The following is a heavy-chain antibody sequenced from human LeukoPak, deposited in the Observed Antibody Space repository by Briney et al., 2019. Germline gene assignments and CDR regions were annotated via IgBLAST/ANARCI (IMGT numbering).Heavy chain of an antibody. J-gene: IGHJ6*03. CDR2: ISYDGSDK. Sequence: PGRSLRLSCAASGFTFSSYGMHWVRQAPGKGLEWVAVISYDGSDKYYADSVKGRFTISRDNSKNTLYLQMNSLRAEDTAVYYCARDSKTGLYYRRYHYMDVWGKGTTVTVSS. D-gene: IGHD3-22*01. CDR3: ARDSKTGLYYRRYHYMDV. CDR1: GFTFSSYG. V-gene: IGHV3-30*03.